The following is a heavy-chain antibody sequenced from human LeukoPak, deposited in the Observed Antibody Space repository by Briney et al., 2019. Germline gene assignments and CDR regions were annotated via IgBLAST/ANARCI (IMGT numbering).Heavy chain of an antibody. V-gene: IGHV5-51*01. CDR1: GYSFTNYW. D-gene: IGHD5-18*01. Sequence: GESLQISCKGSGYSFTNYWIAWVRQLPGKGLEWMGAINPGGSHIRYSPSFQGQVTISTDKSISTAYLQWSSLKASDTAIYYCARKNPTALRNNWFDPWGQGTLVTVSS. CDR2: INPGGSHI. J-gene: IGHJ5*02. CDR3: ARKNPTALRNNWFDP.